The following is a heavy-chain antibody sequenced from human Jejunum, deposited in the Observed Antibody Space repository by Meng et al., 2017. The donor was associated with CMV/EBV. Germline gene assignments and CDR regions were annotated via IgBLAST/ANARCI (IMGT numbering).Heavy chain of an antibody. V-gene: IGHV4-59*01. CDR1: GGSISSKF. CDR3: AREGVSYYYGMDV. J-gene: IGHJ6*02. CDR2: IYYNGST. Sequence: VSGGSISSKFWNWIRQPPGKGLEWIGYIYYNGSTNYNPSLKSRVTISVDMSKNQFSLKLGSVTAADTAVYYCAREGVSYYYGMDVWGQGTTVTVSS.